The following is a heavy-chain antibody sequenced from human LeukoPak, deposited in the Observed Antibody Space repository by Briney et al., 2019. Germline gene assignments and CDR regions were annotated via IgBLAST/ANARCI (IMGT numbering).Heavy chain of an antibody. Sequence: PSETLSLTCTVSGGSVSSGSYYWSWIRQPPGKGLEWIGSIYYSGSTYYNPSLKSRVTISVDTSKNQFSLKLSSVTAADTAVYYCARLLNGYCSSTSCTWFDPWGQGTLVTVSS. V-gene: IGHV4-39*01. CDR3: ARLLNGYCSSTSCTWFDP. CDR2: IYYSGST. J-gene: IGHJ5*02. D-gene: IGHD2-2*03. CDR1: GGSVSSGSYY.